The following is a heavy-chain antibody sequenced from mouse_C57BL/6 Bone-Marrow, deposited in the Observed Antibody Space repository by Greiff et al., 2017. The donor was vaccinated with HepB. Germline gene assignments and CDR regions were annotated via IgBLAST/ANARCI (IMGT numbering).Heavy chain of an antibody. V-gene: IGHV5-9-1*02. CDR1: GFTFSSYA. Sequence: EVQVVESGEGLVKPGGSLKLSCAASGFTFSSYAMSWVRQTPEKRLEWVAYISSGGDYIYYADTVKGRFTISRDNARNTLYLQMSSLKSEDTAMYYCTRDRDGYDDGSWFAYWGQGTLVTVSA. J-gene: IGHJ3*01. CDR3: TRDRDGYDDGSWFAY. CDR2: ISSGGDYI. D-gene: IGHD2-2*01.